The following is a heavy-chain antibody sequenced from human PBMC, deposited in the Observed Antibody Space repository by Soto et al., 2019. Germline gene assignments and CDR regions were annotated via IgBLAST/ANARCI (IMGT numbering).Heavy chain of an antibody. CDR1: GLIFSDYH. CDR3: AMLGGWSGGSSGMDV. CDR2: IRRKANSYTT. D-gene: IGHD6-19*01. Sequence: EVQLVESGGGLVKTGGSLRLSCAASGLIFSDYHMDWVRQAPGKGLEWVGRIRRKANSYTTEYAASVKGRFTISRGYSKNSLYLQMNSLKSEDTAVYYCAMLGGWSGGSSGMDVWGQGTTVTVSS. V-gene: IGHV3-72*01. J-gene: IGHJ6*02.